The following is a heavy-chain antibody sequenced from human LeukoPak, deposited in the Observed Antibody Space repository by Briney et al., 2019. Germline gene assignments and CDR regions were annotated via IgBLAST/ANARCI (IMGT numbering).Heavy chain of an antibody. CDR1: GGSISSGSYY. Sequence: SQTLSLTCTVSGGSISSGSYYWSWIRQPAGTGLEWIGRIYTSGSTNYNPSLKSRVTISVDTSRNQFPLRLSSVTAADTAVYYCARESSWYYFDYWGHGTLVTVSS. CDR2: IYTSGST. J-gene: IGHJ4*01. D-gene: IGHD6-13*01. V-gene: IGHV4-61*02. CDR3: ARESSWYYFDY.